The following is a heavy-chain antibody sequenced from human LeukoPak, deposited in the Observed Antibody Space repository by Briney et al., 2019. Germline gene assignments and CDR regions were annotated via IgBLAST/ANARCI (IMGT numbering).Heavy chain of an antibody. J-gene: IGHJ4*02. Sequence: SETLSLTCTVSGGSISSYYWSWIRQPPGKGLEWIGYIYYSGSTNYNPSLKSRVTISVDTSKNQFSLKLSSVTAADTAVYYCASCPGWSNYYFDYWGQATLVTVSS. CDR1: GGSISSYY. CDR3: ASCPGWSNYYFDY. CDR2: IYYSGST. V-gene: IGHV4-59*01. D-gene: IGHD2-15*01.